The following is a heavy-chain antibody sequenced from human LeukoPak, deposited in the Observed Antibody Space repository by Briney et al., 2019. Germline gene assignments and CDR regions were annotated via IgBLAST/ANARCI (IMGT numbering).Heavy chain of an antibody. Sequence: GASVKVSCKASGYTFTSYGISWVRQAPGQGLEWMGWISAYNGNTNYAQKLQGRVTMTTDTSTSTAYMELRSLRSDDTAVYYCAREAYYDSSGYYPPDYWGQGTLVTVSS. CDR3: AREAYYDSSGYYPPDY. CDR2: ISAYNGNT. CDR1: GYTFTSYG. D-gene: IGHD3-22*01. V-gene: IGHV1-18*01. J-gene: IGHJ4*02.